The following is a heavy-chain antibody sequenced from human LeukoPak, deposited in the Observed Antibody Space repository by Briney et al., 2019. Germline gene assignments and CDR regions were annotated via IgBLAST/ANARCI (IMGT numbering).Heavy chain of an antibody. D-gene: IGHD1-1*01. J-gene: IGHJ3*02. CDR1: GVAIDTDTYF. CDR2: MYYGGRT. Sequence: SETLSLTCTVSGVAIDTDTYFWGWIRRPPGKGLEWIGSMYYGGRTYLNPSLKTRVTISVDTSKNLFSLKLTSVTAADTAVYYCAKGTTRTLDAFDIWGQGTIVTVS. V-gene: IGHV4-39*01. CDR3: AKGTTRTLDAFDI.